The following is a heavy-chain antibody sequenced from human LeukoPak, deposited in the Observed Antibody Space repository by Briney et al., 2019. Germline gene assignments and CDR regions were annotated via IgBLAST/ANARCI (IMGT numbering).Heavy chain of an antibody. CDR2: ISSSGSTI. Sequence: GGSLRLSCAASGFTFSDYYMSWIRQAPGKGLEWVSYISSSGSTIYYADSVKGRFTISRDNAKNSLYLQMNSLRAEDTAVYYCARGVRGNMVREVEYNWFDPWGQGTLVTVSS. V-gene: IGHV3-11*01. CDR1: GFTFSDYY. D-gene: IGHD3-10*01. CDR3: ARGVRGNMVREVEYNWFDP. J-gene: IGHJ5*02.